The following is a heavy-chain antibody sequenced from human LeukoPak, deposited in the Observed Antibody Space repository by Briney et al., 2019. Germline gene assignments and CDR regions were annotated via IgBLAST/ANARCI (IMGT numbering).Heavy chain of an antibody. CDR1: GFTFSSYS. CDR2: ISSISTYI. Sequence: NPGGSLRLSCAASGFTFSSYSMNWVRQAPGKGLEWVSSISSISTYIYYADSVKGRFTISRDNSRNTLYLQMNSLRAEDTAVYYCAKDGGDWGQGTLVTVSS. J-gene: IGHJ4*02. V-gene: IGHV3-21*04. CDR3: AKDGGD. D-gene: IGHD3-16*01.